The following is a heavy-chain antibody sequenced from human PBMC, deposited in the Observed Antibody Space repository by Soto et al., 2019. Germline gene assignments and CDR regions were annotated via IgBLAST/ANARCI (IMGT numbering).Heavy chain of an antibody. D-gene: IGHD2-15*01. J-gene: IGHJ5*02. V-gene: IGHV2-5*02. CDR1: GFSLSTSGVG. CDR2: IYWDDDK. Sequence: QITLKESGPTLVKPTQTLTLTCTFSGFSLSTSGVGVGWIRQPPGKALEWLALIYWDDDKRYSPSLKTRLSTTKDISNKTAIVKMTNTVPVDTATYYCARHVRHCSGNGCPDWFDPWGQGTLVTVSS. CDR3: ARHVRHCSGNGCPDWFDP.